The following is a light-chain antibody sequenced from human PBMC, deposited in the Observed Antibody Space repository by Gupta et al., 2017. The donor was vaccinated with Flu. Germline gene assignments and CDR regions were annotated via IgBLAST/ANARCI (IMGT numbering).Light chain of an antibody. CDR2: GAS. CDR1: ESVSNN. V-gene: IGKV3-15*01. Sequence: PATLSVSPGERATLSCRASESVSNNLARFQQKHGQAPRLLIFGASCRGTGVPDRFNGSGSGTEFTLTISGLQSEDFAVYYCQQDHNWPRTFGQATRVHIK. CDR3: QQDHNWPRT. J-gene: IGKJ1*01.